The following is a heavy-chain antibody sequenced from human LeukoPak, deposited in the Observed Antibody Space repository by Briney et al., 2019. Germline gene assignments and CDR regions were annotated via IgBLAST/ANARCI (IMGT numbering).Heavy chain of an antibody. D-gene: IGHD3-10*01. CDR1: GFTFSDYW. CDR2: IKEDGSDK. Sequence: PGGSLRLSCAASGFTFSDYWLSWVRQTPGKGLEWVANIKEDGSDKYYVDSVKGRFTISRDNAKNSLYLQMNSLRDEDTAVYYCARSWGGTKDYWGQGTLVTVSS. J-gene: IGHJ4*02. CDR3: ARSWGGTKDY. V-gene: IGHV3-7*04.